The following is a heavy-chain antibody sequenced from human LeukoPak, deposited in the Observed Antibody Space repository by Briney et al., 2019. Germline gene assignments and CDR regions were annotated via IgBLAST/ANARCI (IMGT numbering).Heavy chain of an antibody. CDR3: ARGGTSYDMDV. V-gene: IGHV1-2*02. J-gene: IGHJ6*02. CDR1: GYTFSGYY. Sequence: ASVKVSCKASGYTFSGYYIHWVRQAPGQELKGMGWIDPDSGGTNYAQKFQGRVTMTRDTSITTAYMELSRLSSDDTAVFYCARGGTSYDMDVWGQGTTVTVSS. CDR2: IDPDSGGT.